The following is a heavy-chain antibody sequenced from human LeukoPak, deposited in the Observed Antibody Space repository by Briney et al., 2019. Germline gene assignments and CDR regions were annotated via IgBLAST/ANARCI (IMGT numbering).Heavy chain of an antibody. D-gene: IGHD3-22*01. CDR1: GYTFTSYG. Sequence: ASVKVSCKASGYTFTSYGISWVRQAPGQGLEWMGWISAYNGNTNYAQKLQGRVTMTTDTSTSTAYEELRRLTSDDTAVYYCARDYYDSSGYRTVCRYWGQGPLVTVSS. V-gene: IGHV1-18*01. CDR3: ARDYYDSSGYRTVCRY. CDR2: ISAYNGNT. J-gene: IGHJ4*02.